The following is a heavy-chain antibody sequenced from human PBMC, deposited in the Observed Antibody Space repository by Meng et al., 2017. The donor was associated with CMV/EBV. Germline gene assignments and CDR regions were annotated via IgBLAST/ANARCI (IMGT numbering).Heavy chain of an antibody. Sequence: GGSLRLSCAASGFTFSSYSMNWVRQAPGKGLEWVSSISSSSYIYYADSVKGRFTISRDNAKNSLYLQMNSLRAEDTAVYYCAAYCSSTSCYTWGQGTLVTVSS. CDR2: ISSSSYI. CDR3: AAYCSSTSCYT. CDR1: GFTFSSYS. V-gene: IGHV3-21*01. D-gene: IGHD2-2*02. J-gene: IGHJ4*02.